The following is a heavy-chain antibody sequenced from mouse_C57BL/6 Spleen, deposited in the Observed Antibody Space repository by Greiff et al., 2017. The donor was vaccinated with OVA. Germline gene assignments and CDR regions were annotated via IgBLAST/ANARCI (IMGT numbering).Heavy chain of an antibody. Sequence: QVQLQQPGAELVKPGASVKLSCKASGYTFTSYWMHWVKQRPGRGLEWIGRIDPNSGGTKYNEKFKSKATLTVDKPSSTVYMQLSSLTSEDSAVYYCARRGFGNYAYGYFDVWGTGTTVTVSS. CDR3: ARRGFGNYAYGYFDV. CDR1: GYTFTSYW. J-gene: IGHJ1*03. V-gene: IGHV1-72*01. D-gene: IGHD2-1*01. CDR2: IDPNSGGT.